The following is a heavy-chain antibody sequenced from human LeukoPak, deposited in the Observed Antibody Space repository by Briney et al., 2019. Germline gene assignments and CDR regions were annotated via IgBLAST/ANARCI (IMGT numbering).Heavy chain of an antibody. Sequence: PSETLSLTCTVSGGSISSSTYYWGWIRQPPGKGLEWIGSIYYSGSTYYNPSLKSRVTISVDTSKNQFSLKLRSVTAADTVVYYCARVRYNWNYGAFDIWGQGTMVTVSS. CDR3: ARVRYNWNYGAFDI. V-gene: IGHV4-39*01. CDR1: GGSISSSTYY. J-gene: IGHJ3*02. D-gene: IGHD1-7*01. CDR2: IYYSGST.